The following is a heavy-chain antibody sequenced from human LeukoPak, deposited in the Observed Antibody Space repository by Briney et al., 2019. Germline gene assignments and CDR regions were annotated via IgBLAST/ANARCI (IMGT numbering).Heavy chain of an antibody. CDR2: VYPGNSGT. CDR1: GYSFTSDC. CDR3: ASSTYGDYYMDV. V-gene: IGHV5-51*01. D-gene: IGHD4-17*01. J-gene: IGHJ6*03. Sequence: GESLKISCKGSGYSFTSDCTGWVGPMPAQGLEWGGIVYPGNSGTRYSPSFQGQVTISADKSISTASLQWSGLKASDTAMYYCASSTYGDYYMDVWGKGTTVTVCS.